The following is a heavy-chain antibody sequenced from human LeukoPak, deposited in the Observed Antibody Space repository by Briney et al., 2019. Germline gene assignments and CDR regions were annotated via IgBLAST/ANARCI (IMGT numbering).Heavy chain of an antibody. CDR2: INHRGST. CDR3: ARAYYSTSFYPY. V-gene: IGHV4-34*01. Sequence: PSETLSLTCAVYGTSFSGYYWSWIRQPPGKRLEWIGDINHRGSTNYNPSLKSRVTISVDASKNQFSLNLTSVTAADTAVYYCARAYYSTSFYPYWGQRTSVTVSS. CDR1: GTSFSGYY. J-gene: IGHJ4*02. D-gene: IGHD2-2*01.